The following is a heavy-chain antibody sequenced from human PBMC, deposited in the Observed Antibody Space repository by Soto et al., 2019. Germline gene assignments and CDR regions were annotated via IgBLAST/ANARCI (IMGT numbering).Heavy chain of an antibody. J-gene: IGHJ4*02. CDR2: MSPDSGNT. Sequence: QVQVVQSRAEVKRPGASVRVSCKASGYTFTDYDINWVRQATGQGLEWMGWMSPDSGNTGYAQQFQGRVTMTRNTSISTAYMELRSLRSEDTAVYYCEVTTGYWGQGTMVTVSS. CDR1: GYTFTDYD. V-gene: IGHV1-8*01. CDR3: EVTTGY. D-gene: IGHD2-21*02.